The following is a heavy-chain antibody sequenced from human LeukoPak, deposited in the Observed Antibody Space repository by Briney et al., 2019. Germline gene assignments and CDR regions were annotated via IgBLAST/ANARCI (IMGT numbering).Heavy chain of an antibody. CDR3: ARDKSGWARDY. J-gene: IGHJ4*02. D-gene: IGHD6-19*01. V-gene: IGHV3-69-1*01. Sequence: GGSLRLSCVVSGFTLSNSSVSWVRQAPGKGLEWVSSISSHRSIYAESVRGRFTISRDTAKNSLYLQMNSLRAEHSALYYCARDKSGWARDYWGQGTLVTVSA. CDR2: ISSHRSI. CDR1: GFTLSNSS.